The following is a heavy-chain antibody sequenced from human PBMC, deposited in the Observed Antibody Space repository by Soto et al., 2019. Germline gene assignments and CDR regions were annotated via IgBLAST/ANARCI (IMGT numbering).Heavy chain of an antibody. J-gene: IGHJ4*02. V-gene: IGHV4-4*02. CDR2: IFHDGTA. Sequence: SETLSLTCAVSGVSISSGNWWTWVRQTPQRGLEYIGEIFHDGTANYYPSFERRVAISVDTSKNQFSLKLTSVTAADTAIYFCARLVYDTRLNYMYFDFWGQGALVTVYS. D-gene: IGHD2-8*01. CDR1: GVSISSGNW. CDR3: ARLVYDTRLNYMYFDF.